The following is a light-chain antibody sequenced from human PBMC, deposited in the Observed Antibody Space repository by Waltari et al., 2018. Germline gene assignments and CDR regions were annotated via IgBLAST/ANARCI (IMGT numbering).Light chain of an antibody. J-gene: IGKJ1*01. V-gene: IGKV3-20*01. Sequence: EIVLTQSPGTLSLSPGERATLSCRASQSVSSSYLAWYQQKPGQAPRLLISGASSRATGIPDRFSGSGSGTDFTLTISRLEPEDFAVYYCQQHGSSPWTFGQGTKVEIK. CDR3: QQHGSSPWT. CDR2: GAS. CDR1: QSVSSSY.